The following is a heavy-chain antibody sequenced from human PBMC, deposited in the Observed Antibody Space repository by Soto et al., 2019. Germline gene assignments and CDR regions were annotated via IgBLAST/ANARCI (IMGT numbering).Heavy chain of an antibody. D-gene: IGHD6-6*01. CDR3: ARRAYSSSTIWFDP. Sequence: SETLSLTCTVSGCSISSSSYYWGWIRQPPGKGLEWIGSIYYSGSTYYNPSLKSRVTISVDTSKNQFSLKLSSVTAADTAVYYCARRAYSSSTIWFDPWGQGTLVTVSS. CDR2: IYYSGST. V-gene: IGHV4-39*01. CDR1: GCSISSSSYY. J-gene: IGHJ5*02.